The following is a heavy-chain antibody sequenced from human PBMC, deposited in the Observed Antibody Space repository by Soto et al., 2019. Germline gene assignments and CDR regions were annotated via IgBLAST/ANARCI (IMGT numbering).Heavy chain of an antibody. V-gene: IGHV4-4*02. J-gene: IGHJ5*01. D-gene: IGHD2-8*01. CDR3: ARSAGLFAISLLDT. CDR1: GASISSINW. Sequence: QVQLQQSGPGQVTPSGTLSLTCDVSGASISSINWWSWVRQPPGKGLQWIGEVNPTGTTNYTPSLKSRVTISGDKYQDPVSLICTSGAAAGTVVYYCARSAGLFAISLLDTWGQGALVTVSS. CDR2: VNPTGTT.